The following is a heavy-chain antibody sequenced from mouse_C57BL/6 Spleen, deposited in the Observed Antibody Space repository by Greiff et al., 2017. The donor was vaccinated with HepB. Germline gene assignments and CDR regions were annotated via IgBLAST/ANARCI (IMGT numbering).Heavy chain of an antibody. CDR3: AREGGGYAMDY. D-gene: IGHD1-1*02. J-gene: IGHJ4*01. CDR2: ISYDGSN. CDR1: GYSITSGYY. Sequence: DVQLVESGPGLVKPSQSLSLTCSVTGYSITSGYYWNWIRQFPGNKLEWMGYISYDGSNNYNPSLKNRISITRDTSKNQFFLKLNSVTTEDTATYYCAREGGGYAMDYWGQGTSVTVSS. V-gene: IGHV3-6*01.